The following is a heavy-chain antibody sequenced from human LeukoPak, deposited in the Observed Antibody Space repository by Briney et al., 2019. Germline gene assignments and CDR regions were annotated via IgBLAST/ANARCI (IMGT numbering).Heavy chain of an antibody. CDR1: GYTFTGYY. Sequence: ASVKVSCKASGYTFTGYYMHWVRQAPGQGLEWMGWINPNSGGTNYAQKFQGRVTMTRDTSISTAYMELRSLRSDDTAVYYCARDLRDYYYYYYMDVWGKGTTVTISS. J-gene: IGHJ6*03. CDR3: ARDLRDYYYYYYMDV. V-gene: IGHV1-2*02. CDR2: INPNSGGT.